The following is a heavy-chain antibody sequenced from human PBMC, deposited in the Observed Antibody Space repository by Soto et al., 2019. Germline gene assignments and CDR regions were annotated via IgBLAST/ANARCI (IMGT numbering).Heavy chain of an antibody. V-gene: IGHV1-2*02. J-gene: IGHJ4*02. D-gene: IGHD2-8*01. Sequence: QVQLVQSGAEVKKPGASLKVSCRTSGYTFSGFYIHWVRQAPGQGLESMGWIYPDSGGKDYAQKFQGRVNMTRDTSLSTAYMELSRLRSDDTAVYYCRVTGVSEVDYWGQGTLVTVSS. CDR2: IYPDSGGK. CDR3: RVTGVSEVDY. CDR1: GYTFSGFY.